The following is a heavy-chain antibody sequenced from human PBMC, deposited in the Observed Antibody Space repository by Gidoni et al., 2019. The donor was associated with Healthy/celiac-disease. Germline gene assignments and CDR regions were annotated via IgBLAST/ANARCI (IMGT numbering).Heavy chain of an antibody. Sequence: QLQLQESGPGLVKPSETLSLTCTVSGGSISSSSYYWGWIRQPPGKGLEWIGSIYYSGRTYYNPSLKSRVTISVDTSKNQFSLKLSSVTAADTAVYYCARLFYGDYAMLFDYWGQGTLVTVSS. V-gene: IGHV4-39*01. CDR1: GGSISSSSYY. CDR2: IYYSGRT. J-gene: IGHJ4*02. D-gene: IGHD4-17*01. CDR3: ARLFYGDYAMLFDY.